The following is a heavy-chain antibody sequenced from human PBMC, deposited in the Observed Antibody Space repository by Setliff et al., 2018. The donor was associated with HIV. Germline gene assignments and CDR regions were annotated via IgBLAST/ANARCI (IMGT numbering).Heavy chain of an antibody. D-gene: IGHD6-13*01. CDR1: GGSISSHY. Sequence: PSETLSLTCTVSGGSISSHYWSWIRQSPKTGLEWIGYIYASGVTSYNPSLKSRITISIDTSKNQFSLKLNSMTAADTAVYYCATRTAGSYWYGVFDFWGRGRLVTVSS. J-gene: IGHJ4*02. CDR3: ATRTAGSYWYGVFDF. CDR2: IYASGVT. V-gene: IGHV4-4*09.